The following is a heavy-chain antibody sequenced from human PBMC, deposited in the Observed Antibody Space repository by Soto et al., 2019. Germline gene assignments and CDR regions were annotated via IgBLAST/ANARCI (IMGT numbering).Heavy chain of an antibody. D-gene: IGHD3-22*01. CDR3: ARDSKDDSSGYYAGFDY. V-gene: IGHV3-33*01. J-gene: IGHJ4*02. Sequence: QVQLVESGGGVVQPGRSLRLSCAVSGFTFSSYGMNWVRQAPGKGLEWVAAIYYDGSKKYYADSVRGRFTISRDNFKNTLYLHMNSLRAEDTAVYYCARDSKDDSSGYYAGFDYWGQGTLVTVSS. CDR1: GFTFSSYG. CDR2: IYYDGSKK.